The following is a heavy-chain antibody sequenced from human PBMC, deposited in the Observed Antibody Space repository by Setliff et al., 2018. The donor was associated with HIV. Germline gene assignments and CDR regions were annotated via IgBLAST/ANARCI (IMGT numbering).Heavy chain of an antibody. CDR1: GGSLTNYY. V-gene: IGHV4-34*01. J-gene: IGHJ6*02. Sequence: PSETLSLTCNVYGGSLTNYYWTWVRHAPGKGLEWIGEVTDGGYTNYNPPLKSRVTISIDSSKRLLSLKLTSVTVADTAVYYCVRGRDCGGADCLIRYYYYTGLDVWGQGTTVTVSS. CDR2: VTDGGYT. CDR3: VRGRDCGGADCLIRYYYYTGLDV. D-gene: IGHD2-21*01.